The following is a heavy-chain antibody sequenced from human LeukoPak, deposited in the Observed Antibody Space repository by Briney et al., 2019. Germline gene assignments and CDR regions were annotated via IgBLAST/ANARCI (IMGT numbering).Heavy chain of an antibody. J-gene: IGHJ1*01. D-gene: IGHD2-15*01. CDR1: GYTFTGYY. CDR2: INPNSGGT. CDR3: AREDVVVVAATIQYSQD. V-gene: IGHV1-2*02. Sequence: VASVKVSCKASGYTFTGYYMHWVRQAPGQGLEWMGWINPNSGGTNYAQKFQGRVTMTRDTSISTAYMELSRLRSDDTAVYYCAREDVVVVAATIQYSQDWGPGTLVTVSS.